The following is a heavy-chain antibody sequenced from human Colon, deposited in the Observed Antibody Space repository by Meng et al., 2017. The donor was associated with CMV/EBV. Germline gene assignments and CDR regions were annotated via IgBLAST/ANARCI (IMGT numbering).Heavy chain of an antibody. V-gene: IGHV3-21*01. Sequence: GESLKISCVAPRLTFANLWFNWVRQAPGKGLEWVSSINSYSNYIGYADSVKGRFTISRDNAKSTLYLQMNNLGAEDTAVYYCVREVRRSWFDPWGQGTLVTVSS. CDR3: VREVRRSWFDP. D-gene: IGHD4-11*01. CDR2: INSYSNYI. CDR1: RLTFANLW. J-gene: IGHJ5*02.